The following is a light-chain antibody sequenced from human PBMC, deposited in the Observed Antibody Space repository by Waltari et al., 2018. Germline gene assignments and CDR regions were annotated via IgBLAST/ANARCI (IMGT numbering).Light chain of an antibody. CDR2: EVS. Sequence: QSALTQPASVSGSPGQSITISCSGPDSHVSAYYFVPWYQQHPGKAPHLIIYEVSNRPSGISNRFSASKSGNTASLTISGLQAEDEADYYCSSYTTSSAPGVFGTGTRVTVL. CDR3: SSYTTSSAPGV. V-gene: IGLV2-14*01. CDR1: DSHVSAYYF. J-gene: IGLJ1*01.